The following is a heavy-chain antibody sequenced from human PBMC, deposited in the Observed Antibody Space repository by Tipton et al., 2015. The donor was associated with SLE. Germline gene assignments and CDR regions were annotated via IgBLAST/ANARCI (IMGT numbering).Heavy chain of an antibody. CDR2: FNHGGST. D-gene: IGHD5-12*01. Sequence: TLSLTCSVSTYSTSSGYYWCWIRPPPGKGLEYIGTFNHGGSTHYNPSPKSRVTISVDTSKMQFSLRLTSVTAADTAVYYCATNGHGETYEFFTEYLRHWGQGTLVTVSS. CDR3: ATNGHGETYEFFTEYLRH. V-gene: IGHV4-38-2*01. J-gene: IGHJ1*01. CDR1: TYSTSSGYY.